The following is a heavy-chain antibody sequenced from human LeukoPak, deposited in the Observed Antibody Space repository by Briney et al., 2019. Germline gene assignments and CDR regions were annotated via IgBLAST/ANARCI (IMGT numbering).Heavy chain of an antibody. CDR3: AAGRAPRDAFDI. V-gene: IGHV4-59*08. CDR1: GGSISSYY. Sequence: SETLFLTCTVSGGSISSYYWSWIRQPPGKGLEWIGYIYYSGSTNYNPSLKSRVTISVDTSKNQFSLKLSSVTAADTAVYYCAAGRAPRDAFDIWGQGTMVTVSS. J-gene: IGHJ3*02. CDR2: IYYSGST.